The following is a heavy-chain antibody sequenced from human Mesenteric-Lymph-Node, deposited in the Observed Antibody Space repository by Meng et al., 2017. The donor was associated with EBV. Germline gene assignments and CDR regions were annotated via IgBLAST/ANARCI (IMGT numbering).Heavy chain of an antibody. CDR2: INSDGSMT. V-gene: IGHV3-74*01. CDR1: GFTFNIYW. D-gene: IGHD6-19*01. Sequence: EMQLVESGGGLVQPGGSLRLSCAASGFTFNIYWMDWVRQPPGKGLVWVSRINSDGSMTNYADSVKGRFTISRDNAKNTLYLQMNSLRAEDTAVYYCARDLGSGGYGPLWGQGSLVTVSS. CDR3: ARDLGSGGYGPL. J-gene: IGHJ4*02.